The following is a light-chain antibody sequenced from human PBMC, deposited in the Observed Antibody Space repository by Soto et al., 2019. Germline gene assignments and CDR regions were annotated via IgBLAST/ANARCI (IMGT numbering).Light chain of an antibody. V-gene: IGKV3-15*01. Sequence: EIVMTQSPATLSVSPGERATLSCRASQSVSSNLVWYQHRPGQAPRLLIYGASTRATDIPARFSGSESGTEFTLTISSLQSEDYAVYYCQQYNTLPRTFGGGTKVDIK. CDR1: QSVSSN. J-gene: IGKJ4*01. CDR2: GAS. CDR3: QQYNTLPRT.